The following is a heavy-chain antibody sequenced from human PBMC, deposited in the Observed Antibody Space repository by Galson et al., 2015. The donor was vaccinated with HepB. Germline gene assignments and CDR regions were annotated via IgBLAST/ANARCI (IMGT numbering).Heavy chain of an antibody. J-gene: IGHJ2*01. CDR1: GYTFTSYY. V-gene: IGHV1-46*01. CDR3: AREGPEYSSSSELSWYFDL. CDR2: INPSGGST. D-gene: IGHD6-6*01. Sequence: SVKVSCKASGYTFTSYYMHWVRQAPGQGLEWMGIINPSGGSTSYAQKFQGRVTMTRDTSTSTVYMELSSLRSEDTAVYYCAREGPEYSSSSELSWYFDLWGRGTLVTVSS.